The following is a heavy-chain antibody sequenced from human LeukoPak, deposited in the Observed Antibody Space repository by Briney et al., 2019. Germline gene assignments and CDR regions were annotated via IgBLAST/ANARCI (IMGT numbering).Heavy chain of an antibody. CDR1: GYTFTGYY. J-gene: IGHJ2*01. CDR3: ARRDLEGWYFDL. Sequence: ASVKVSCKASGYTFTGYYMHWVRQAPGQGLEWMGWINPNSGGTNYAQKFQGRVTMTRDTSISTAYMGLSSLRTEDTAVYYCARRDLEGWYFDLWGRGTLVTVSS. V-gene: IGHV1-2*02. CDR2: INPNSGGT.